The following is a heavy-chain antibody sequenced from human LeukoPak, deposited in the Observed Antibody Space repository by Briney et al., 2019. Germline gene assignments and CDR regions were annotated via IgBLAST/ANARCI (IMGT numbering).Heavy chain of an antibody. V-gene: IGHV4-4*07. D-gene: IGHD6-19*01. CDR2: IYTSGST. CDR1: GGSISSYY. CDR3: AQTTGWPGFDF. J-gene: IGHJ4*02. Sequence: SETLSLTCTVSGGSISSYYWSWIRQPAGKGLEWIGRIYTSGSTNYNPSLTSRVTISVDTSKNQFSLSLTSVTAADTAIYYCAQTTGWPGFDFWGPGALVTVSS.